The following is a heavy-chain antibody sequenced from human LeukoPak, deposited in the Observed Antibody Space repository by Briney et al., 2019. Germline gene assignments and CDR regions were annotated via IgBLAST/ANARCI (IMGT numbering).Heavy chain of an antibody. CDR2: ISAYNGNT. J-gene: IGHJ6*03. V-gene: IGHV1-18*01. CDR3: ARVEEWSYSGYYYYMDV. D-gene: IGHD1-26*01. Sequence: GASVKVSCKASGYTFTSYGISWVRQAPGQGLEWMGWISAYNGNTNYAQKLQGRVTMTTDTSTSTAYMELRSLRSDDTAVYYCARVEEWSYSGYYYYMDVWGKGTTVTISS. CDR1: GYTFTSYG.